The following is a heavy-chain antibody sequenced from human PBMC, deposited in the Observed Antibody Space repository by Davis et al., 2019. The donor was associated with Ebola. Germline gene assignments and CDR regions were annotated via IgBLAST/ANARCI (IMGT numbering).Heavy chain of an antibody. CDR1: GFTVSSNY. CDR2: ISSSSSYI. CDR3: ADSLAFDI. Sequence: GESLKISCAASGFTVSSNYMSWVRQAPGKGLEWVSSISSSSSYIYYADSVKGRFTISRDNAKNSLYLQMNSLRAEDTAVYYCADSLAFDIWGQGTMVTVSS. J-gene: IGHJ3*02. V-gene: IGHV3-21*01.